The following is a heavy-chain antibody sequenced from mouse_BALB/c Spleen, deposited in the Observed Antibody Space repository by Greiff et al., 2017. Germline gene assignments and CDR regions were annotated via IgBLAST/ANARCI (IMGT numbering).Heavy chain of an antibody. Sequence: VQLQQSGPELVKPGASVRISCKASGYTFTSYYIHWVKQRPGQGLEWIGWIYPGNVNTKYNEKFKGKATLTADKSSSTAYMQLSSLTSEDSAVYFCAREGGYFDYWGQGTTLTVSS. CDR1: GYTFTSYY. J-gene: IGHJ2*01. V-gene: IGHV1S56*01. CDR2: IYPGNVNT. CDR3: AREGGYFDY.